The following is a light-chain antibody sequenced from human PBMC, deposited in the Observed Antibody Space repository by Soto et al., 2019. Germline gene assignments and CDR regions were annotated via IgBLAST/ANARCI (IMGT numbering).Light chain of an antibody. CDR2: GAS. CDR3: QQYCQQYGSSPPSWT. J-gene: IGKJ1*01. Sequence: ETVLTQSPGTLSLSPGERATLSCRASQTVSSSYLAWYQQKPGQAPRLLIYGASSRATGIPDRFSGSGSVTDFTLTISRLEPQDFAVYYCQQYCQQYGSSPPSWTVGQGTRVEIK. CDR1: QTVSSSY. V-gene: IGKV3-20*01.